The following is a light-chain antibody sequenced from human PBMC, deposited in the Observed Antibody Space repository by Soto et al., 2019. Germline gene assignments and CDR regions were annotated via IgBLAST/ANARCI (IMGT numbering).Light chain of an antibody. CDR3: QVWASTAEFFV. Sequence: SYELTQPPSVSLAPGQTAKITCGGDKIGSKIVHWYKQRPGQAPLAVVFYATDRPSVIPDRISASRSGDTSTLTISRVDAGDEADYSCQVWASTAEFFVFGSGTKVTVL. J-gene: IGLJ1*01. CDR1: KIGSKI. CDR2: YAT. V-gene: IGLV3-21*02.